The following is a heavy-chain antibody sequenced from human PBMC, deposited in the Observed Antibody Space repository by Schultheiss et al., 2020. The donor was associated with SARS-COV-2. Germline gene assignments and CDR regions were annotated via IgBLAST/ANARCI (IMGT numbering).Heavy chain of an antibody. CDR2: ISGSGGST. Sequence: GGSLRLSCAASGFTFSSYSMNWVRQAPGKGLEWVSAISGSGGSTYYADSVKGRFTISRDNSKNTLYLQMNSLRAEDTAVYYCARSRGTSPRVGAFDIWGQGTMVTVSS. V-gene: IGHV3-23*01. D-gene: IGHD3-10*01. CDR3: ARSRGTSPRVGAFDI. J-gene: IGHJ3*02. CDR1: GFTFSSYS.